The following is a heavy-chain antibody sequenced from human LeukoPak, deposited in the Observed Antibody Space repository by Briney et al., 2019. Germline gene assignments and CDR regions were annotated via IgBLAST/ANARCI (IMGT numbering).Heavy chain of an antibody. CDR3: ARARYGDYAFDY. CDR2: MNPNSGNT. Sequence: ASVKVSCKASGYTFTSFDINWVRQATGQGLEWMGWMNPNSGNTGYAQKFQGRVTMTRNTSISPAYMELSSLRSEDTAVYYCARARYGDYAFDYWGQGTLVTVSS. CDR1: GYTFTSFD. J-gene: IGHJ4*02. V-gene: IGHV1-8*01. D-gene: IGHD4-17*01.